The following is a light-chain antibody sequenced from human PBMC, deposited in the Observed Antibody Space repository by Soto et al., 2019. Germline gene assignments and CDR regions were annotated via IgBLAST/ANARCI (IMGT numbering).Light chain of an antibody. Sequence: EIVMTQSPATLSVSPGERSTLSCRASQSVSSNLAWYQQKPGQAPRLLIYGASSRATGIPDRFSGSGSGTDFTLTISRLEPEDFAVYYCQQYGSSPQTFGQGTMVDIK. J-gene: IGKJ1*01. V-gene: IGKV3-20*01. CDR2: GAS. CDR1: QSVSSN. CDR3: QQYGSSPQT.